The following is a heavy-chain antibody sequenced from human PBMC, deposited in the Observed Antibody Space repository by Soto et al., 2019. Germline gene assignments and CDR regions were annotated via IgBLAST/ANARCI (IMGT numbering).Heavy chain of an antibody. D-gene: IGHD3-10*01. J-gene: IGHJ4*02. Sequence: GGSLRLSCAASGFTFSSYAMSWVRQAPGKGLEWVSAISGSGGSTYYADSVKGRFTISRDNSKNTLYLQMNSLRAEDTAVYYCAKDAMGYLDSGSRPYFDYWAQGTLVTVSS. CDR3: AKDAMGYLDSGSRPYFDY. CDR2: ISGSGGST. CDR1: GFTFSSYA. V-gene: IGHV3-23*01.